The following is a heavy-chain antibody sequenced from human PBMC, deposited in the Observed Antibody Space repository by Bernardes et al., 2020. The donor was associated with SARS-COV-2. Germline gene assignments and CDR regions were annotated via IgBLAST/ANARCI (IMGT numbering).Heavy chain of an antibody. Sequence: GGSLRLSCAASGFTFRSYGMHWVRQAPGKGLEWVAVIWYDGSNNYYTDSVKGRFTISRDNSKNALYLQMDSLSAEGTAVYYCARDLSGVAGYFDYWGQGTLVTVSP. CDR3: ARDLSGVAGYFDY. J-gene: IGHJ4*02. V-gene: IGHV3-33*01. D-gene: IGHD6-19*01. CDR2: IWYDGSNN. CDR1: GFTFRSYG.